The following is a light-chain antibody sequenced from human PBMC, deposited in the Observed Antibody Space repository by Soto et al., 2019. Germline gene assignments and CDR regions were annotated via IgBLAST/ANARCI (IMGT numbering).Light chain of an antibody. CDR1: SSDVGVYNY. V-gene: IGLV2-14*01. J-gene: IGLJ3*02. CDR2: EVT. CDR3: SSYTSTSTWV. Sequence: QSALTQPASVSGSPGQSITISCTGTSSDVGVYNYVSWYQQHPGKAPKLMIYEVTNRPSGVSNRFSGSKSGNTASLNISGLQAEDEADYYCSSYTSTSTWVFGGGTQLTVL.